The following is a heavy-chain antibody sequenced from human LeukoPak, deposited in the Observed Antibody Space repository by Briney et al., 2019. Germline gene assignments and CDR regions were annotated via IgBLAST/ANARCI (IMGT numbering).Heavy chain of an antibody. CDR1: GLTFSSYW. CDR3: GRGHYGDYA. V-gene: IGHV3-7*01. Sequence: PGGSLRLSCAASGLTFSSYWMSWVRQAPGKGLEWVANIKQDGSEKYYVDSVKGRFTVSRDNAENSLFLQMNSLRAEDTAVYYCGRGHYGDYAWGQGTLVTVSS. CDR2: IKQDGSEK. D-gene: IGHD4-17*01. J-gene: IGHJ5*02.